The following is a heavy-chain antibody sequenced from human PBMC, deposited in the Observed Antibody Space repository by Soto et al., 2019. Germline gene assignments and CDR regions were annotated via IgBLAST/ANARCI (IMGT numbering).Heavy chain of an antibody. J-gene: IGHJ4*02. D-gene: IGHD6-13*01. CDR2: ISYDASNK. CDR3: ARGYSSSSAAFDY. V-gene: IGHV3-30-3*01. Sequence: QVQLVESGGGVVQPGRSLRLSCAASGFTFSSYAMHWVRQAPGKGLEWVAIISYDASNKYYADSVKGRFTISRDNSKNALYLQMNSLRAEDTAVYYCARGYSSSSAAFDYWGQGTLVTVSS. CDR1: GFTFSSYA.